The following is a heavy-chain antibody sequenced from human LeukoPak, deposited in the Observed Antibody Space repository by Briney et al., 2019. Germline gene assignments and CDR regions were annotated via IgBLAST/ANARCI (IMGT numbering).Heavy chain of an antibody. J-gene: IGHJ3*02. D-gene: IGHD1-26*01. V-gene: IGHV5-51*01. CDR2: IYPGDSDT. CDR1: GYSFTSYW. Sequence: GESLKISCKGSGYSFTSYWIGWVRQMPGKGLEWMGIIYPGDSDTRYSPSFQGQVTISADKSISTAYLRWSSLKASDTAMYYCASKPEVGVMGNAFDIWGQGTMVTVSS. CDR3: ASKPEVGVMGNAFDI.